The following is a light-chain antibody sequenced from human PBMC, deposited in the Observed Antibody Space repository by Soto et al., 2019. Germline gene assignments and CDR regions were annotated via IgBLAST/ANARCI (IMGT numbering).Light chain of an antibody. Sequence: EIVMTQSPATLSVSPGERATLSCRASQSVSSNLAWYQQTPGQAPRLLIYGASTRATGIPARFSGSGSGTEFTLTISSLQSEDFAVYYCQQYNNWPPTFGQGTKVDI. CDR2: GAS. CDR1: QSVSSN. V-gene: IGKV3-15*01. CDR3: QQYNNWPPT. J-gene: IGKJ1*01.